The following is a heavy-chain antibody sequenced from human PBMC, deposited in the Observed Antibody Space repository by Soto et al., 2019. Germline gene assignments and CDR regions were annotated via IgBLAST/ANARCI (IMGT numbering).Heavy chain of an antibody. CDR3: ARGGIPMVREVSYYYGMDV. J-gene: IGHJ6*02. V-gene: IGHV4-59*01. Sequence: PSETLSLTCTVSGGSISSYYWSWIRQPPGKGLEWIGYIYYSGSTNYNPSLKSRVTISVDTSKNQFSLKLSSVTAADTAVYYCARGGIPMVREVSYYYGMDVWGQGTTVTVSS. CDR2: IYYSGST. D-gene: IGHD3-10*01. CDR1: GGSISSYY.